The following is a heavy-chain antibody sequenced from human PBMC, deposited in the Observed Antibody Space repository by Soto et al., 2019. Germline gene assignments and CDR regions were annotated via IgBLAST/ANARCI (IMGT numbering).Heavy chain of an antibody. Sequence: GSLRLPCAASGFTFSSYAMSWVRQARGKGLEWVSAISGSGGSTYYADSVKGRFTISRDNSKNTLYLQMNSLRAEDTAVYYCAKHRTYSSSWSNLYYYYGMDVWGQGTTVTVSS. CDR2: ISGSGGST. CDR1: GFTFSSYA. CDR3: AKHRTYSSSWSNLYYYYGMDV. J-gene: IGHJ6*02. D-gene: IGHD6-13*01. V-gene: IGHV3-23*01.